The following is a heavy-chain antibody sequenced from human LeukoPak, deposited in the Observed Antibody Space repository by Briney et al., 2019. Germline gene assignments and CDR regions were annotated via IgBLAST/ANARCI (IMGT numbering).Heavy chain of an antibody. CDR1: GYTFTGYY. J-gene: IGHJ4*02. CDR3: ARVPFRLEWLLLGY. CDR2: INPNSGGT. D-gene: IGHD3-3*01. Sequence: ASVKVSCKASGYTFTGYYMHWVRQAPGQGHEWMGWINPNSGGTNYAQKFQGRGTMTRDTSISTAYMELSRRRSDDTAVYYCARVPFRLEWLLLGYWGQGTLVTVSS. V-gene: IGHV1-2*02.